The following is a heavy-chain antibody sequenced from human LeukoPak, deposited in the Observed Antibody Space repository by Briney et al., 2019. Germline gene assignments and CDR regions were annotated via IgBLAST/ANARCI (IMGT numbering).Heavy chain of an antibody. CDR2: IKSISYGGTI. CDR1: GFNFNDAW. J-gene: IGHJ4*02. V-gene: IGHV3-15*01. D-gene: IGHD1-7*01. CDR3: TRTWPGNTCFNF. Sequence: GGSLRLSCATSGFNFNDAWTNWVRQAPGKGLEWLGRIKSISYGGTIDYAAPVKGRFTISRDDSKNTLYLQMDSLETEDTAIYYCTRTWPGNTCFNFWGQGTLDTVSS.